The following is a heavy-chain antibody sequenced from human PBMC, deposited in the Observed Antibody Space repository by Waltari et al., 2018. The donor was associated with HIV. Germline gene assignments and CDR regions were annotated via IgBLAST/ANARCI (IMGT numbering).Heavy chain of an antibody. CDR3: ARDINGGWGY. D-gene: IGHD7-27*01. Sequence: EVQLVESGGGLVQPGGSVRLSWAASGFTFSNYTMNWVRQDPGKGLEWVSYISRSSSSIFYADSVKGRFTISRDNAKNSLYLQMNSLRVEDTAVYYCARDINGGWGYWGQGTLVTVAS. V-gene: IGHV3-48*01. J-gene: IGHJ4*02. CDR2: ISRSSSSI. CDR1: GFTFSNYT.